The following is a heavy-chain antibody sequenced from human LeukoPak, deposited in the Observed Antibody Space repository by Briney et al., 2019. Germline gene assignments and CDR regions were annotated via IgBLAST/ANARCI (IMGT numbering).Heavy chain of an antibody. CDR1: GGSISSGGYY. V-gene: IGHV4-31*03. D-gene: IGHD3-22*01. CDR3: ARGSSSGYYAFDI. Sequence: SQTLSLTCTVSGGSISSGGYYWSWIRQHPGKGLEWIGYIYYSGSTYYNPSLKSRVTISVDTSKNQFSLKLSSVTAADTAVYYCARGSSSGYYAFDIWGQGTMVTVSS. CDR2: IYYSGST. J-gene: IGHJ3*02.